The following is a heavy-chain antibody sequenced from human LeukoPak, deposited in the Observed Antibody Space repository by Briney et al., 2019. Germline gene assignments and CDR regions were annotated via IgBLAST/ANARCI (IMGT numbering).Heavy chain of an antibody. CDR3: AKDRRGSCNAGSCYCCDY. J-gene: IGHJ4*02. CDR1: ALTFNSYG. Sequence: GRSMRLSCTAPALTFNSYGMHWLRQAPGKGLEWVAFIRFDGSDEHYAYSVKGRFTISRDNSKNTLYLQINSLRAEDTAVYYCAKDRRGSCNAGSCYCCDYWGRGALVTVSS. D-gene: IGHD2-15*01. V-gene: IGHV3-30*02. CDR2: IRFDGSDE.